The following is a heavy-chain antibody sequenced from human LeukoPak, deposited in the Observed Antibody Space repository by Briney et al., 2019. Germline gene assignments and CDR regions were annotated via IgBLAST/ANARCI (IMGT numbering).Heavy chain of an antibody. CDR3: ASLEQMTTVTTFDY. D-gene: IGHD4-17*01. CDR1: GGSFSGYY. Sequence: ASETLSLTCAVYGGSFSGYYWSWIRQPPGKGLEWIGEINHSGSTNYNPSLKSRVTLSVDTSKNQFSLKLSSVTAADTAVYYCASLEQMTTVTTFDYWGQGTLVTVSS. J-gene: IGHJ4*02. CDR2: INHSGST. V-gene: IGHV4-34*01.